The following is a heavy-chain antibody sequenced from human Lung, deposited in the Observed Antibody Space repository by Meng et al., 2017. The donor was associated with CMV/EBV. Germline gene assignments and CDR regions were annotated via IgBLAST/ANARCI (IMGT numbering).Heavy chain of an antibody. CDR1: GDSITNHNW. V-gene: IGHV4-4*02. D-gene: IGHD3-10*01. CDR3: LRRSGGSV. CDR2: IPHRGSS. J-gene: IGHJ1*01. Sequence: QVHFRESGPALVKPSETLSLTCAVPGDSITNHNWWAWVRQPPGKGLEWIGEIPHRGSSAYNPSLKSRVSMSIDKSKNQFSLKLTSVTAADTAVYHCLRRSGGSVWGQGTLVTVSS.